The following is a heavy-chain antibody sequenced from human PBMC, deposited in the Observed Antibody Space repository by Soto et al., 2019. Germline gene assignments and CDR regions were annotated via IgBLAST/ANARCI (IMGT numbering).Heavy chain of an antibody. CDR1: GYTFTSYG. CDR2: ISAYNGNT. CDR3: ARDLRHKGYCSGGSCQKADY. V-gene: IGHV1-18*01. D-gene: IGHD2-15*01. Sequence: QVQLVQSGAEVKKPGASVKVSCKASGYTFTSYGISWVRQAPGQGLEWMGWISAYNGNTNYAQKLQGRVTMTTGTSASTAYMELRTLRSDDTAVYYCARDLRHKGYCSGGSCQKADYWGQGTLVTVSS. J-gene: IGHJ4*02.